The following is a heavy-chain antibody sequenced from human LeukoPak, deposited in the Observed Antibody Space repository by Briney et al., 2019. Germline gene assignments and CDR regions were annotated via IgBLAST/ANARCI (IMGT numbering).Heavy chain of an antibody. CDR3: AKDTGFWYFDY. CDR2: IRFDGSEN. V-gene: IGHV3-30*02. CDR1: TFTFTRDG. J-gene: IGHJ4*02. Sequence: PGGSLRLSCAASTFTFTRDGMHWVRQAPGKGLEWVSFIRFDGSENYNADSVKGRFTISRDNSKNTLYLQMNSLRAEDTAVYYCAKDTGFWYFDYWGQGTLVTVSS. D-gene: IGHD2-15*01.